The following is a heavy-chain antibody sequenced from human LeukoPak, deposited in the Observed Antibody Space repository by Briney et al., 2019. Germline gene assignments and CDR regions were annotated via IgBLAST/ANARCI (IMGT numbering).Heavy chain of an antibody. D-gene: IGHD5/OR15-5a*01. CDR1: GVSISTPDYY. Sequence: SETLSLTCTVFGVSISTPDYYWAWVRQPPGKGLEWIGSVFYRGNTQYNPSLKSRLSISVDTSKNQFSLRLSSVTAADTSVYYCARQAIVSTLRAWFDPWGQGTLVTVSS. CDR2: VFYRGNT. V-gene: IGHV4-39*01. CDR3: ARQAIVSTLRAWFDP. J-gene: IGHJ5*02.